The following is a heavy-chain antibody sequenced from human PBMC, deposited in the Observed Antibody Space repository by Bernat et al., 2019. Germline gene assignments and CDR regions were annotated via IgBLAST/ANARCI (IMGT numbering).Heavy chain of an antibody. CDR1: GYSISSGYY. V-gene: IGHV4-38-2*02. CDR3: ARVPGNHYMDV. Sequence: QLQLQESGPGLVKPSETLSLTCTVSGYSISSGYYWGWIRQPPGKGLEWIGSIYHTVSTHYNPSFTSRFTITVDTSKNHLSLKLSFVTAADTAVYYCARVPGNHYMDVWGKGTTVSISS. J-gene: IGHJ6*03. D-gene: IGHD3-10*01. CDR2: IYHTVST.